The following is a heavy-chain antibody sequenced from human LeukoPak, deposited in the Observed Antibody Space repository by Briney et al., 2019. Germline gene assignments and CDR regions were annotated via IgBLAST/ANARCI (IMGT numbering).Heavy chain of an antibody. J-gene: IGHJ4*02. Sequence: GGSLRLSCAAPGFTFSSYSMNWVRQAPGKGLEWVSSISSSSSYIYYADSVKGRFTISRDNAKNSLYLQMNSLRAEDTAVYYCARDFFSSSGLAGGWGQGTLVTVSS. CDR2: ISSSSSYI. CDR1: GFTFSSYS. V-gene: IGHV3-21*01. D-gene: IGHD6-19*01. CDR3: ARDFFSSSGLAGG.